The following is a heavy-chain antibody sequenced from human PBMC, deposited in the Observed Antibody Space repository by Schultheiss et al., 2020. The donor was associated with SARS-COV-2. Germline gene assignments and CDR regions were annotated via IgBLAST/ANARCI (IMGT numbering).Heavy chain of an antibody. D-gene: IGHD5-12*01. V-gene: IGHV4-59*01. Sequence: SETLSLTCTVSGGSISSYYWSWIRQPPGKGLEWIGYIYYSGSTIYNPSLKSRVTISVDTSKNQFSLKLSSVTAADTAVYYCAREHIVATIEGYYYYYGMDVWGQGTTVTVSS. CDR2: IYYSGST. CDR1: GGSISSYY. CDR3: AREHIVATIEGYYYYYGMDV. J-gene: IGHJ6*02.